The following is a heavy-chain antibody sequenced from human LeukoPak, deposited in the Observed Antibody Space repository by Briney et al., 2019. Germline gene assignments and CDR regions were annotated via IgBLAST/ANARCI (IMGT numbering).Heavy chain of an antibody. J-gene: IGHJ4*02. D-gene: IGHD2-2*01. CDR2: IYTSGST. CDR1: GVSISSYY. CDR3: ARGDGIRVPFDY. V-gene: IGHV4-4*09. Sequence: SETLSLTCTVSGVSISSYYWSWLRQPPGKGLEWVGYIYTSGSTNYNPSLKSRVTISVDTSKNQFSLKLSPVTAADTAVYYCARGDGIRVPFDYWGQGTLVTVSS.